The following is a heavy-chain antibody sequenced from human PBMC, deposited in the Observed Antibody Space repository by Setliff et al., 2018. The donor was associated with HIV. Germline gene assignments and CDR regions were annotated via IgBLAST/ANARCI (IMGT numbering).Heavy chain of an antibody. CDR2: MYTTRST. Sequence: PSETLSLTCTVSGGSISSGYYYWSWIRQPAGKGLEWIGRMYTTRSTNYNSSLKSRVTISGDTSKNHSSLKLTSVTAADTAVYYCARLGAYYDRSGRTSCDVWGQGTMVTVSS. CDR1: GGSISSGYYY. CDR3: ARLGAYYDRSGRTSCDV. J-gene: IGHJ3*01. D-gene: IGHD3-22*01. V-gene: IGHV4-61*02.